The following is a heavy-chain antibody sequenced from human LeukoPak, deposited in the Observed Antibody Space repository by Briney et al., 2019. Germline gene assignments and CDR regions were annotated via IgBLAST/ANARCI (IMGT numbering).Heavy chain of an antibody. CDR2: ISNDGSNN. D-gene: IGHD6-13*01. J-gene: IGHJ4*02. CDR3: GRVAPGGRHIDY. V-gene: IGHV3-30-3*01. CDR1: GFTFSDYW. Sequence: AGGSLRLSCEASGFTFSDYWIHWDRQAPGKGLEWVAVISNDGSNNYYADSVKGRFTISRDNSKSTLYLQMNSLRAEDTAVYYCGRVAPGGRHIDYWGQGTLVTVS.